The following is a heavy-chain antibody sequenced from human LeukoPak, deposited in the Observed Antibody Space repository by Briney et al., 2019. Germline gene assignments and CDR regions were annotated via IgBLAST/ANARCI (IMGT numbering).Heavy chain of an antibody. V-gene: IGHV3-23*01. CDR1: GFTSSSYA. CDR2: ISGNGGTT. CDR3: AKATTISAAGSHFVY. Sequence: GGSLRLSCVDSGFTSSSYAMGWVRQAPGGGLEWVSAISGNGGTTYYADSVKGRFTISRDNSKNTLYLQMNSLRAEDTAVFYCAKATTISAAGSHFVYWGQGTLVTVSS. J-gene: IGHJ4*02. D-gene: IGHD6-13*01.